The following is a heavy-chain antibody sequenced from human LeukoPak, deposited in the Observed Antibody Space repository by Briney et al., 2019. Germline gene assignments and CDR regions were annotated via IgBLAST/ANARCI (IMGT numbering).Heavy chain of an antibody. D-gene: IGHD5-12*01. V-gene: IGHV3-53*04. CDR3: AREGRDGYNFQGDY. CDR2: IYSGGST. Sequence: GGSLRLSCAASGFTVSSNYMSWVRQAPGRGLEWVSVIYSGGSTYYADSVKGRFTISRHNSKNTLYLQMSSLRAEDTAVYYCAREGRDGYNFQGDYWGQGTLVTVSS. CDR1: GFTVSSNY. J-gene: IGHJ4*02.